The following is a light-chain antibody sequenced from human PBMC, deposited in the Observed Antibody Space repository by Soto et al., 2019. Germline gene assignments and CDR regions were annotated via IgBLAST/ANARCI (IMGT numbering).Light chain of an antibody. V-gene: IGLV2-23*02. CDR1: SSDVGSYNL. CDR2: EVS. J-gene: IGLJ3*02. Sequence: QSVLTQPASVSGSPGQSITISCTGTSSDVGSYNLVSWYQQHPGNAPKLMIYEVSKRPSGFSNRFSGSKSGNTASLTISGLQAEDEADYYCCSYAGSSTSLLVFGGGTKVTVL. CDR3: CSYAGSSTSLLV.